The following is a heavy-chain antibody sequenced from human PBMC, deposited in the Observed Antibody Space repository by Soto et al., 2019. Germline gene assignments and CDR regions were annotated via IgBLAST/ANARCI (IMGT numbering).Heavy chain of an antibody. J-gene: IGHJ4*02. CDR3: GTDYSGYFDH. CDR2: INQFGREI. V-gene: IGHV3-7*04. Sequence: EVQLVESGGRLVQPGGSLRLSCAASGFSFNTYWVTWVRQAPGRGLEWVANINQFGREIYYADSVNGRFTISRDNSLKSLYLQMNSLRAEDTAVYYCGTDYSGYFDHWGQGTLVTVSS. CDR1: GFSFNTYW. D-gene: IGHD5-18*01.